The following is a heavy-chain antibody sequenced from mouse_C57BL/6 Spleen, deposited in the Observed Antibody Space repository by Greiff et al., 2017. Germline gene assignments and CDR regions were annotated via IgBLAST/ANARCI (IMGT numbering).Heavy chain of an antibody. CDR2: IYPGSGNT. J-gene: IGHJ1*03. D-gene: IGHD1-1*01. V-gene: IGHV1-76*01. CDR1: GYTFTDYY. CDR3: AGITTYFDV. Sequence: QVQLQQSGAELVRPGASVKLSCKASGYTFTDYYINWVKQRPGQGLEWIARIYPGSGNTYYNEKFKGKATLTAEKSSSTAYMQLSSLTSEDSAVYFCAGITTYFDVWGTGTTVTVSS.